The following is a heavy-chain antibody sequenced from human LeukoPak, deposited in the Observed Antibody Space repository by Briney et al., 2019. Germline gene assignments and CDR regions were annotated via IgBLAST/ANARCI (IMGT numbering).Heavy chain of an antibody. V-gene: IGHV3-48*01. CDR3: ARDYGDYVVDY. CDR2: ISSSSSTI. Sequence: GESLRLSCAASGFTFSSYSMNWVRQAPGKGLEWVSYISSSSSTIYYADSVKGRFTISRDNAKNSLYLQMNSLRAEDTAVYYCARDYGDYVVDYWGQGTLVTVSS. J-gene: IGHJ4*02. CDR1: GFTFSSYS. D-gene: IGHD4-17*01.